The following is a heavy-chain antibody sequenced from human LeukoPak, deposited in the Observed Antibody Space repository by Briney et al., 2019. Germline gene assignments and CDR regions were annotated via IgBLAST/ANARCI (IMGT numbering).Heavy chain of an antibody. J-gene: IGHJ5*02. D-gene: IGHD3-22*01. CDR1: GYSFTSYW. CDR2: IDPSDSYT. Sequence: GESLKISCKGSGYSFTSYWIGWVRQMPGKGLEWMGRIDPSDSYTNYSPFFQGHVTISADKSISTAYLQWSSLRASDTAMYYCARHRPYYYDSSGYYPWFDPWGQGTLVTVSS. V-gene: IGHV5-10-1*01. CDR3: ARHRPYYYDSSGYYPWFDP.